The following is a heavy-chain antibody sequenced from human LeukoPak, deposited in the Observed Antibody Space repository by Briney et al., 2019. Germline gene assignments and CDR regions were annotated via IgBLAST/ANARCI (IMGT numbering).Heavy chain of an antibody. Sequence: SETLSLTCTVSGVSISSHYWSWIRQPPGKGLEWIGYISNSGSTNYSPSLKSRVTISIDTSKNQFSLNLTSVTPADTAVDYCARVGSGSFRDWGQGTLVTVSS. D-gene: IGHD1-26*01. CDR2: ISNSGST. V-gene: IGHV4-59*11. J-gene: IGHJ4*02. CDR1: GVSISSHY. CDR3: ARVGSGSFRD.